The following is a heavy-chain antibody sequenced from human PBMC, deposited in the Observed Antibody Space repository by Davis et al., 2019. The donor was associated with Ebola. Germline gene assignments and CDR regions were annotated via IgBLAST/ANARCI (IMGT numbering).Heavy chain of an antibody. CDR3: TRERRTYYYDSSGYLPFDY. CDR2: IRSKAYGGTT. CDR1: GFTFGDYA. V-gene: IGHV3-49*04. D-gene: IGHD3-22*01. Sequence: GESLKISCPASGFTFGDYAMSWVRQAPGKGLEWVGFIRSKAYGGTTEYAASVKGRFTISRDDSKSIAYLQMNSLKTEDTAVYYCTRERRTYYYDSSGYLPFDYWGQGTLVTVSS. J-gene: IGHJ4*02.